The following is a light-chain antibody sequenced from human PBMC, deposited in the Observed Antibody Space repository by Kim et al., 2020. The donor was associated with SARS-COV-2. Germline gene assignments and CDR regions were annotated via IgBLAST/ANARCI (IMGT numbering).Light chain of an antibody. CDR2: DVS. Sequence: YNYVPWYQLHPGKAPKLMIYDVSKRPSGVSNRFSGSKSGNTASLTISGLQAEDEADYYCSSYSSSSTWVFGGGTQLTVL. CDR1: YNY. CDR3: SSYSSSSTWV. V-gene: IGLV2-14*03. J-gene: IGLJ3*02.